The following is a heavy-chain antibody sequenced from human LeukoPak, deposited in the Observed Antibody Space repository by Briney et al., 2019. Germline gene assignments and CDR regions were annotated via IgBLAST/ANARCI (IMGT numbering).Heavy chain of an antibody. CDR3: ARVPIVGATRDAFDI. J-gene: IGHJ3*02. V-gene: IGHV6-1*01. CDR1: GDSVSSNSAA. CDR2: TYYRSRWYN. Sequence: SQTLSLTCAISGDSVSSNSAAWNWIRQSPSRGLEWLGGTYYRSRWYNEYAGSVKSRITINPDTSKNQFSLQLNSVTPEDTAVYYCARVPIVGATRDAFDIWGQGTMVTVSS. D-gene: IGHD1-26*01.